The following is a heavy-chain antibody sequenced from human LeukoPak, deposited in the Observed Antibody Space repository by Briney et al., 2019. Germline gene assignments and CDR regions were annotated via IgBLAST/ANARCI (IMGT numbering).Heavy chain of an antibody. CDR1: GLTFSSYA. Sequence: GGSLRLSCAASGLTFSSYAMSWVRQAPGKGLEWVSAISGSGGSTYYADSVKGRFTISRDNSKNTLYLQMNSLRAEDTAVYYCANPIWAPGIAVAGYFDYWGQGTLVTVSS. J-gene: IGHJ4*02. CDR2: ISGSGGST. D-gene: IGHD6-19*01. CDR3: ANPIWAPGIAVAGYFDY. V-gene: IGHV3-23*01.